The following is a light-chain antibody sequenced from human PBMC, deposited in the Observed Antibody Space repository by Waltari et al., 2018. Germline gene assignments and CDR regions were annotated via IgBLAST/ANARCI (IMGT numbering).Light chain of an antibody. Sequence: QSALTQPPSASGSPGQSVNIPCPGTRNDVGGYNFVSWYQQHPGKAPKLMIFEVNQRPSGVPDRFSGSKSGNTASLTVSGLQAEDEADYYCCSYAGSNYFYVFGTGTKVTVL. V-gene: IGLV2-8*01. CDR3: CSYAGSNYFYV. CDR1: RNDVGGYNF. J-gene: IGLJ1*01. CDR2: EVN.